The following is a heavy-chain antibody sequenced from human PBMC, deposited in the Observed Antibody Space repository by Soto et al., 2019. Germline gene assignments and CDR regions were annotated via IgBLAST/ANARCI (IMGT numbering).Heavy chain of an antibody. J-gene: IGHJ4*02. Sequence: EVQLVESGGGLVKPGGPLRLPCAASGSTFRGNSLNWVRRPPGKGLEWVSSISSSSSYIYYADSVKGRFTISRDNAKNSLYLQMNSLRAEDTAVYYCAKEDYGDYGPDFDYWGQGTLVTVSS. V-gene: IGHV3-21*01. D-gene: IGHD4-17*01. CDR2: ISSSSSYI. CDR1: GSTFRGNS. CDR3: AKEDYGDYGPDFDY.